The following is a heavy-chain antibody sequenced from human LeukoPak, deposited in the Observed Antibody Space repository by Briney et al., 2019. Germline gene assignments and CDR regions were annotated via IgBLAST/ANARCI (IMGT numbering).Heavy chain of an antibody. V-gene: IGHV1-69*01. CDR2: IIPVFGTA. CDR1: GGTFSSYA. Sequence: SVKVSCKASGGTFSSYAISWVRQAPGQGLEWMGGIIPVFGTANYAQKFQGRVTITADESTSTAYMELSSLRSEDTAVYYCARSFSSSVYYYGMDVWGQGTTVTVSS. J-gene: IGHJ6*02. D-gene: IGHD6-6*01. CDR3: ARSFSSSVYYYGMDV.